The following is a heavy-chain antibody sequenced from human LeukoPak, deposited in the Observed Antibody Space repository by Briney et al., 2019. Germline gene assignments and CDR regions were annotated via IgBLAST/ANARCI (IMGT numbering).Heavy chain of an antibody. CDR3: ARDRGYSTFDY. CDR2: IKEDGSEI. CDR1: AFTFSNYW. Sequence: GGSLRLSCAASAFTFSNYWMSWVRQAPGKGLEWVANIKEDGSEITYVDSEKGRFTISRDNAKNSLYLQMNSLRVDDTAVYYCARDRGYSTFDYWGQGTLVTVSS. J-gene: IGHJ4*02. V-gene: IGHV3-7*01. D-gene: IGHD4-23*01.